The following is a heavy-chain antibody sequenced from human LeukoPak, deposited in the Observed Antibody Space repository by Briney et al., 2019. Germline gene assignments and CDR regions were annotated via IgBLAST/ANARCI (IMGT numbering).Heavy chain of an antibody. J-gene: IGHJ4*02. D-gene: IGHD4-17*01. CDR2: IIPIFGTA. V-gene: IGHV1-69*06. Sequence: GASVKVSCKASGGTFSSHAISWVRQAPGQGLEWMGGIIPIFGTANYAQKFQGRVTITADKSTSTAYMELSSLRSEDTAVYYCARDQSGYGDYEGHFDYWGQGTLVTVSS. CDR1: GGTFSSHA. CDR3: ARDQSGYGDYEGHFDY.